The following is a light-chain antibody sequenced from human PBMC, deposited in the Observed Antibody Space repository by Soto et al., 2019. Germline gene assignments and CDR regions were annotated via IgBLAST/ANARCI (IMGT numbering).Light chain of an antibody. CDR3: QQYDNLPRT. CDR2: GAS. J-gene: IGKJ1*01. Sequence: EIVMTQSPATLSVSPGERATLSCRASQSVSNNLAWYQQKPGQAPRLLIYGASTRATGIPARFSGSGSGTDFTLTNSSLQSEDFAVYYCQQYDNLPRTFGHGTKVEIK. V-gene: IGKV3-15*01. CDR1: QSVSNN.